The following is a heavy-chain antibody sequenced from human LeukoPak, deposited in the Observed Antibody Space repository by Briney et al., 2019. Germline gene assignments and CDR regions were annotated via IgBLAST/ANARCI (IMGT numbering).Heavy chain of an antibody. CDR3: TRSRSRVGAVRGVITQPGYFDL. J-gene: IGHJ2*01. Sequence: VQPGGSLRLSCAASGFAFSRYEMNGVRQAPGKGLEWVGFIRSKPFGGTTEYAAAVKGRFTTSRDESTSIAYLQMDSLKTEDTAVYYCTRSRSRVGAVRGVITQPGYFDLWGRGTLVIVSS. CDR1: GFAFSRYE. CDR2: IRSKPFGGTT. V-gene: IGHV3-49*04. D-gene: IGHD3-10*01.